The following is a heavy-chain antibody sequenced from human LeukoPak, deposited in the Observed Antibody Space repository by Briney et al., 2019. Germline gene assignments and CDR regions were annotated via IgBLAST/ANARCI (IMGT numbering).Heavy chain of an antibody. V-gene: IGHV1-2*02. J-gene: IGHJ3*02. CDR1: GYTFTSYG. D-gene: IGHD2-21*01. CDR3: ARLWAYGFDI. Sequence: ASVKVSCKASGYTFTSYGISWVRQAPGQGLEWMGWINPNSGGTNYAQKFQGRVTMTRDTSISTAYMELSRLRSDDTAVYYCARLWAYGFDIWGQGTMVTVSS. CDR2: INPNSGGT.